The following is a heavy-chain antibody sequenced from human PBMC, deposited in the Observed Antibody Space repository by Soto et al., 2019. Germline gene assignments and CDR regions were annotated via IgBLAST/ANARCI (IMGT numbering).Heavy chain of an antibody. Sequence: SETLSLTCAVYGGSFSGYYWSWIRQPPGKGLEWIGEINHSGSTNYNPSLKSRVTISVDTSKNQFSLKLSSVTAADTAVYYCARGFSSWYFSFDYWGQGTLVTVSS. J-gene: IGHJ4*02. V-gene: IGHV4-34*01. CDR1: GGSFSGYY. D-gene: IGHD6-13*01. CDR2: INHSGST. CDR3: ARGFSSWYFSFDY.